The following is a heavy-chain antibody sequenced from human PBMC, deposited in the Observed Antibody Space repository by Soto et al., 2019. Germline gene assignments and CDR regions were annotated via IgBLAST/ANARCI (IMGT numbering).Heavy chain of an antibody. CDR2: IYYSGST. Sequence: SETLSLTCTVSGGSISSSSHYWGWSRQPPGKGLEWIGRIYYSGSTYYNPSLRSRVTISVDTSKNQFSLKLSSVTAADTALYYCARQGCSGGTCYDYLDYGGQGTLVTVSS. D-gene: IGHD2-15*01. CDR3: ARQGCSGGTCYDYLDY. CDR1: GGSISSSSHY. J-gene: IGHJ4*02. V-gene: IGHV4-39*01.